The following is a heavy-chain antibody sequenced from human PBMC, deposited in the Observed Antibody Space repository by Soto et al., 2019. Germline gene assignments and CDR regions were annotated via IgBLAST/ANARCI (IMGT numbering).Heavy chain of an antibody. V-gene: IGHV4-31*03. D-gene: IGHD2-15*01. CDR3: ARRLDDTPETFFNWFDP. Sequence: SETLSLTCTVSGGSINTGGYYWGWIRHLPGEGLEWIGHIFYAGTAYYNPSLRSRVTVSIDTSANQFSLHMYSVTAADTAMYYCARRLDDTPETFFNWFDPWGQGILVTVSS. CDR1: GGSINTGGYY. CDR2: IFYAGTA. J-gene: IGHJ5*02.